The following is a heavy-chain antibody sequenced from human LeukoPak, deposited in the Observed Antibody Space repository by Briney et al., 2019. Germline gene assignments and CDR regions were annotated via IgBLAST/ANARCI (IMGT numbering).Heavy chain of an antibody. CDR3: ARVSSWSVDY. CDR1: GGSISSYN. J-gene: IGHJ4*02. V-gene: IGHV4-59*01. CDR2: IYYSGST. Sequence: SETLSLTCTVSGGSISSYNWSWIRQPPGKGLERIGYIYYSGSTNYNPSLKSRVTISVDTSKNQFSLKLSSVTAADTAVYYCARVSSWSVDYWGQGTLVTVSS. D-gene: IGHD6-13*01.